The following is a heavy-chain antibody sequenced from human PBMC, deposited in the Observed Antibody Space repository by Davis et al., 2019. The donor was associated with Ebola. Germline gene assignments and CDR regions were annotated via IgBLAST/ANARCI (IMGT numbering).Heavy chain of an antibody. Sequence: AASVKVSCKASGYTFTSYGISWVRQAPGQGLEWMGWISAYNGNTNYAQKLQGRVTMTTDTSTSTAYMELRSLRSDDTAVYYCAKPPTVTREYYYYGMDVWGQGTTVTVSS. D-gene: IGHD4-17*01. CDR3: AKPPTVTREYYYYGMDV. J-gene: IGHJ6*02. CDR1: GYTFTSYG. V-gene: IGHV1-18*01. CDR2: ISAYNGNT.